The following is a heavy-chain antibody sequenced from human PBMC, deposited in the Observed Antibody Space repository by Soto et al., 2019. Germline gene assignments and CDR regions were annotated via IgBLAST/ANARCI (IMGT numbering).Heavy chain of an antibody. CDR1: GFTFSSYG. D-gene: IGHD2-2*01. J-gene: IGHJ3*02. CDR3: ARDQGYCSSTTCPSTFDI. Sequence: GGSLRLSCAASGFTFSSYGMHWVRQAPGKGLEWVAVISYDGSNKYYADSVKGRFTISRDNSKNTLYLQMNSLRAEDTAVYYCARDQGYCSSTTCPSTFDIWGQGTMVTVSS. V-gene: IGHV3-30*03. CDR2: ISYDGSNK.